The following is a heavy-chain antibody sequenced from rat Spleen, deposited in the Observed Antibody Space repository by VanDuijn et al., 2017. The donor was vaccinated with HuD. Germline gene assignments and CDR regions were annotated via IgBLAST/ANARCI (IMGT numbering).Heavy chain of an antibody. Sequence: QVQVKESGPGLVQPSQTLSLTCTVSGFSLTDNNVHWVRQPPGKGLEWMGRMRYDGDTYYNSSLKSRLSIRRDTSKSQVFLKMGGLQTEETATYYGVSDGGELGYWGRGVMVTVSS. J-gene: IGHJ2*01. CDR2: MRYDGDT. V-gene: IGHV2S30*01. D-gene: IGHD4-3*01. CDR3: VSDGGELGY. CDR1: GFSLTDNN.